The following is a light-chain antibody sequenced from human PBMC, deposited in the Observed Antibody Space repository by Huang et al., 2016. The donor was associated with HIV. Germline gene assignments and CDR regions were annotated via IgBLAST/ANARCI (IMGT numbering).Light chain of an antibody. CDR2: GAS. CDR1: QSVSSN. V-gene: IGKV3-15*01. Sequence: IVMTQSPATLSVSPGDRATLSCRASQSVSSNLAWYQQKPGQAPRLLIYGASTRATGIPDRFSGSGSGTEFTLTISSLQSEDFAVYYCQQYNKWPLWTFGQGTKVEI. J-gene: IGKJ1*01. CDR3: QQYNKWPLWT.